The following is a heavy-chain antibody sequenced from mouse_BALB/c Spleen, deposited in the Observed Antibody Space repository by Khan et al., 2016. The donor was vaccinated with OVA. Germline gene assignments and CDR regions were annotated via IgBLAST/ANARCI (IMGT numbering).Heavy chain of an antibody. V-gene: IGHV3-1*02. CDR1: GYSITSGYS. CDR2: IYHSGSI. CDR3: ARDGNYMDY. Sequence: EVQLQESGPDLVKPSQSLSLTCTVTGYSITSGYSCHWIRQFPGNKLEWMGYIYHSGSINYNPSLKSRFSITRDTSKNLFFLQLNSVTTEVTATYYCARDGNYMDYWGQGTSVTVSS. D-gene: IGHD2-1*01. J-gene: IGHJ4*01.